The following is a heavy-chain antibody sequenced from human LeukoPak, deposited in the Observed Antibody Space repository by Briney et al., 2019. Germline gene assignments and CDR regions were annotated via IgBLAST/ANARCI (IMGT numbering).Heavy chain of an antibody. CDR2: ISYDGSNK. D-gene: IGHD3-10*02. V-gene: IGHV3-30*04. CDR1: GFTFSSYA. CDR3: AELGITMIGGV. J-gene: IGHJ6*04. Sequence: GGSLRLSCAASGFTFSSYAMHWVRQAPGKGLEWVAVISYDGSNKYYADSVKGRFTISRDNSNNTLYLQMNSLRAEDTAVYYCAELGITMIGGVWGKGTTVTISS.